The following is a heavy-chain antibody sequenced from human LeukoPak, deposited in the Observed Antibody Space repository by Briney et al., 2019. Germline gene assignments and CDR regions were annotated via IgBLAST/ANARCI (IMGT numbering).Heavy chain of an antibody. Sequence: PGGSLRLSCAASGFTFSTYWMSWVRQAPGKGLEWVANINTDGSAKYYADSMKGRFAIYRDNALNSLYLQMNSLTAEDTAVYYCGRTSYYYDLWGQGTLVTVSS. CDR2: INTDGSAK. J-gene: IGHJ4*02. V-gene: IGHV3-7*01. CDR3: GRTSYYYDL. D-gene: IGHD3-22*01. CDR1: GFTFSTYW.